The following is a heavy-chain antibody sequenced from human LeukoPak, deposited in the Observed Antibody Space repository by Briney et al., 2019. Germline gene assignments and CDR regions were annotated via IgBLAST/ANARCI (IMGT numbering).Heavy chain of an antibody. CDR1: GGSISSGGYY. J-gene: IGHJ3*02. Sequence: PSETLSLTCTVSGGSISSGGYYWSWIRQHPGKGLDWIGYIFSSGATYYNPSLNGRAILSMDRSKNQFSLRLDSVTSADTAVYYCARAKRVLSRLDIWGQGTLVAVSS. CDR3: ARAKRVLSRLDI. CDR2: IFSSGAT. V-gene: IGHV4-61*08. D-gene: IGHD6-6*01.